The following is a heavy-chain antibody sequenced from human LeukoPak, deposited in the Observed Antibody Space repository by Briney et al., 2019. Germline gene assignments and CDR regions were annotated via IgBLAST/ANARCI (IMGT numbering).Heavy chain of an antibody. CDR1: GYSFSSYW. CDR2: IYPGDSAT. Sequence: GESLKISCKGSGYSFSSYWIAWVRQMPRKGLEWMGIIYPGDSATRYSTSFQGPATFSADKSISTSYLQWSSLKASDTAMYYCARHVEYSSGYYGDDYWGQGTLVTVSS. V-gene: IGHV5-51*01. D-gene: IGHD6-19*01. CDR3: ARHVEYSSGYYGDDY. J-gene: IGHJ4*02.